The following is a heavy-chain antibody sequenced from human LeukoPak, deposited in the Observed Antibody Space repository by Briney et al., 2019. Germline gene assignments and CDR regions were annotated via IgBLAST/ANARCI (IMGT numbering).Heavy chain of an antibody. CDR1: GFSFSSYS. CDR3: ARVTGTTAGDH. Sequence: GGSLRLSCAASGFSFSSYSMDWVRQAPGKGLEWVSSISSGRTSIYYADSVKGRFTISRDNAKNSLYLQMNSLRAEDTAVYYCARVTGTTAGDHWGQGTLVSVSS. V-gene: IGHV3-21*01. D-gene: IGHD1-1*01. J-gene: IGHJ5*02. CDR2: ISSGRTSI.